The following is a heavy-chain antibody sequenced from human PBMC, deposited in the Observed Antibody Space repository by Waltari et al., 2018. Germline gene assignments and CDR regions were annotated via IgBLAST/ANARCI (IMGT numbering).Heavy chain of an antibody. J-gene: IGHJ5*02. V-gene: IGHV1-24*01. CDR3: ATSDYDFWSGYYTSWFDP. Sequence: QVQLVQSGAEVKKPGASVKVSCKVSGYTLTELSIHWLSPAPGNGLEWMGGFDPEDGETIYAQKFQGRVTMTEDTSTDTAYMELSSLRSEDTAVYYCATSDYDFWSGYYTSWFDPWGQGTLVTVSS. CDR1: GYTLTELS. D-gene: IGHD3-3*01. CDR2: FDPEDGET.